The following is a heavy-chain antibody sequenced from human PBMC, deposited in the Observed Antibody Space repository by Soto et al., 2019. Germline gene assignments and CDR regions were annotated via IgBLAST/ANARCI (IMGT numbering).Heavy chain of an antibody. CDR3: ARGHQLLDDLLYYMDV. CDR1: GFTFTSSA. V-gene: IGHV1-58*01. J-gene: IGHJ6*03. D-gene: IGHD2-2*01. CDR2: IVVGSGNT. Sequence: SVKVSCKASGFTFTSSAVQWVRQARGQRLEWIGWIVVGSGNTNYAQKFQERVTITRDMSTSTAYMELSRLRSDDTAVYYCARGHQLLDDLLYYMDVWGKGTTVTVSS.